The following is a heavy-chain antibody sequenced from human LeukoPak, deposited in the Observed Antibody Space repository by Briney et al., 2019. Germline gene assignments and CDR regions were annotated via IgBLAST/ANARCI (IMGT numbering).Heavy chain of an antibody. J-gene: IGHJ6*03. V-gene: IGHV1-69*06. D-gene: IGHD2-2*01. CDR1: GGTFSSYA. CDR3: ARELSGYCSSTSCYGRVYYYYYMDV. CDR2: IIPIFGTA. Sequence: SVKVSCKASGGTFSSYAISWVRQAPGQGLEWMGGIIPIFGTANYAQKFQGRVTITADKSTSTAYMELSSLRSEDTAVYYCARELSGYCSSTSCYGRVYYYYYMDVWGKGTTVTVSS.